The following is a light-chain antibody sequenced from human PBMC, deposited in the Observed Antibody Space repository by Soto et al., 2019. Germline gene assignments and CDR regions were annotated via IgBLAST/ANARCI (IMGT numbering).Light chain of an antibody. V-gene: IGLV4-69*01. J-gene: IGLJ2*01. CDR1: SGHSTYA. CDR3: QTWGSGTVV. CDR2: LNSDGSL. Sequence: QSVLTQSPSASASLGASVNLTCTLSSGHSTYAIAWHQQQPEKGPRYLMKLNSDGSLTKGDGIPDRFSGSRSGAARFLAISSLQSDDEADYYCQTWGSGTVVFGGGTKLTVL.